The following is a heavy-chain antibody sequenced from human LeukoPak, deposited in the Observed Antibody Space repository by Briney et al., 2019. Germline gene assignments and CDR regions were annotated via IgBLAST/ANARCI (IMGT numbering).Heavy chain of an antibody. CDR3: AKGRGYCSGSSCYAPLDY. V-gene: IGHV3-23*01. D-gene: IGHD2-15*01. J-gene: IGHJ4*02. Sequence: GGSLRLSCAASGLTFSSYAMSWVRQAPGKGLEWVSAISGSGGGTHYADSVKGRFTISRDNSRNTLYLQMNSLRAEDTAVYYCAKGRGYCSGSSCYAPLDYWGQGTLVTVSS. CDR1: GLTFSSYA. CDR2: ISGSGGGT.